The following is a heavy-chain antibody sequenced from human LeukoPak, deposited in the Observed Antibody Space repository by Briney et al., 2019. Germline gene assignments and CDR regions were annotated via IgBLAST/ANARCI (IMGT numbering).Heavy chain of an antibody. D-gene: IGHD3-3*01. CDR1: GGSISSYY. CDR3: ARSVRTIFGVVTTPGFDY. CDR2: IYCSGST. J-gene: IGHJ4*02. Sequence: SETLSLTCTVSGGSISSYYWSWIRQPPGKGLEWIGYIYCSGSTNYNPSLKSRVTISVDTSKNQFSLKLSSVTAADTAVYYCARSVRTIFGVVTTPGFDYWGQGTLVTVSS. V-gene: IGHV4-59*01.